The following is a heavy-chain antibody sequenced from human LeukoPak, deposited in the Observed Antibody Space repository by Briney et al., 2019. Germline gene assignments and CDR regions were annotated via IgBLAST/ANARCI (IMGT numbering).Heavy chain of an antibody. CDR2: INHSGST. CDR1: GGSFCGYY. Sequence: SETLSLTCAVYGGSFCGYYWSWIRQPPGKGLEWIGEINHSGSTNYNPSLKSRVTISVDTSKNQFSLKLSSVTAADTAVYYCARTLRVQYFDYWGQGTLVTVSS. J-gene: IGHJ4*02. V-gene: IGHV4-34*01. D-gene: IGHD3-16*01. CDR3: ARTLRVQYFDY.